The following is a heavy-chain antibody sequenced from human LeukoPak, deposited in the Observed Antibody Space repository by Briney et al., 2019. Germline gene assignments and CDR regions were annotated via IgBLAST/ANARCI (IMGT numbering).Heavy chain of an antibody. D-gene: IGHD6-19*01. CDR2: ISGSGGST. CDR3: AKDQRSGWSTHDAFDV. V-gene: IGHV3-23*01. CDR1: GFTYSSYG. Sequence: PGGSLRLSCAASGFTYSSYGMHWVRQAPGKGLGWVSAISGSGGSTYYADSVKGRFTISRDNSKDTLYLQMNSLRAEDTAVYYCAKDQRSGWSTHDAFDVWGQGTMVTVSS. J-gene: IGHJ3*01.